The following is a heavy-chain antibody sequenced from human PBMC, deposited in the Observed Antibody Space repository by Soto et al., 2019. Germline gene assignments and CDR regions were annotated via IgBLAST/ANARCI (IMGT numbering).Heavy chain of an antibody. J-gene: IGHJ4*02. D-gene: IGHD2-15*01. CDR2: IYYSGST. CDR1: GGSISSSSYY. CDR3: ARHTPAISISDH. V-gene: IGHV4-39*01. Sequence: QLQLQESGPGLVKPSETLSLTCTVSGGSISSSSYYWGWIRQPPGKGLEWIGSIYYSGSTYYNPSHKSRAPIPVDTSKNQFSPKLSSVTAADTAVYYCARHTPAISISDHWGQGTLVTVSS.